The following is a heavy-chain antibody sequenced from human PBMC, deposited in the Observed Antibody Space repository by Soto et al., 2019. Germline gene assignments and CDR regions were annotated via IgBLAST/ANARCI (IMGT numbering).Heavy chain of an antibody. CDR2: IKSKTDGGTT. V-gene: IGHV3-15*01. J-gene: IGHJ4*02. D-gene: IGHD3-16*02. Sequence: GGSLRLSCAASGFTFSNAWMSWVRQAPGKGLEWVGRIKSKTDGGTTDYAAPVKGRFTISRDDSKNTLYLQMNSLKTEDTAVYYCTTDFVWGSYPVYWGQGTLVTVSS. CDR1: GFTFSNAW. CDR3: TTDFVWGSYPVY.